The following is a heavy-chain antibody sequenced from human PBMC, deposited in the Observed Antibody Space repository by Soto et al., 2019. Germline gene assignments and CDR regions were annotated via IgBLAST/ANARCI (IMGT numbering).Heavy chain of an antibody. V-gene: IGHV1-2*02. CDR1: GYTFTGYY. Sequence: ASVKVSCKASGYTFTGYYMHWVRQAPGQGLEWMGWINPNSGGTNYVQKFQHRVTMTRDTSISTAYMELSRLRSDESAVYYGARGPIVASTTFYYYYGMDVWGQGTTVTVSS. CDR2: INPNSGGT. CDR3: ARGPIVASTTFYYYYGMDV. D-gene: IGHD1-26*01. J-gene: IGHJ6*02.